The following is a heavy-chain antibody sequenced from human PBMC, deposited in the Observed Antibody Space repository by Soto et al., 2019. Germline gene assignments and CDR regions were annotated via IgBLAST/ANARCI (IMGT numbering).Heavy chain of an antibody. CDR1: GGSVSNSNYY. J-gene: IGHJ4*02. CDR3: VSQRTSVLTQAYFDY. CDR2: VYYRGRS. Sequence: SETLSLTCTVSGGSVSNSNYYWGWIRQSPGKGLEWIGSVYYRGRSYSKSSVKSRVTISVDTSKNQFSLNLNSVTASDTAVYYCVSQRTSVLTQAYFDYWGPGALVTVS. D-gene: IGHD2-8*01. V-gene: IGHV4-39*01.